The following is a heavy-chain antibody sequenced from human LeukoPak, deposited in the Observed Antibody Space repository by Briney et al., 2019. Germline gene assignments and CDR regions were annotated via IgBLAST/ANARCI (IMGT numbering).Heavy chain of an antibody. CDR3: ARTDYDILTGLFDP. CDR1: GGSISSYY. V-gene: IGHV4-59*01. D-gene: IGHD3-9*01. J-gene: IGHJ5*02. Sequence: KASETLSLTCTVSGGSISSYYWSWIRQPPGKGLEWIGYIYYSGSTNYNPSLKSQVTISVDTSKNQFSLKLSSVTAADTAVYYCARTDYDILTGLFDPWGQGTLVTVSS. CDR2: IYYSGST.